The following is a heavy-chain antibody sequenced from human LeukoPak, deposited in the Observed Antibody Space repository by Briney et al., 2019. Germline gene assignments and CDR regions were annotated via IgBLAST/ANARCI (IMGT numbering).Heavy chain of an antibody. CDR3: ARVLAPEWELPLYFDY. CDR2: IYYSGST. J-gene: IGHJ4*02. V-gene: IGHV4-59*01. D-gene: IGHD1-26*01. CDR1: GGSISSYY. Sequence: SETLSLTCTVSGGSISSYYWSWIRQPPGKGLEWIGYIYYSGSTNYNPSLKSRVTISVDTSKNQFSLKLSSVTAADTAVYYCARVLAPEWELPLYFDYWGQGTLVTVSS.